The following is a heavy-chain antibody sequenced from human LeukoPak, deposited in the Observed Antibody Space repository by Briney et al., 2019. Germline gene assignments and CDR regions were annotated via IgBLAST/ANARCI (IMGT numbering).Heavy chain of an antibody. CDR2: IYYSGST. CDR3: TRGVTGYYVPLRDFDL. J-gene: IGHJ2*01. Sequence: TSETLSLTCTVSGGSISSYYWSWIRQPPGKGLEWIGYIYYSGSTNYNPSLKSRVTISVDTSKNQFSLRLSSVTAADTAVYYCTRGVTGYYVPLRDFDLWGRGTLVTVSS. D-gene: IGHD3-9*01. CDR1: GGSISSYY. V-gene: IGHV4-59*08.